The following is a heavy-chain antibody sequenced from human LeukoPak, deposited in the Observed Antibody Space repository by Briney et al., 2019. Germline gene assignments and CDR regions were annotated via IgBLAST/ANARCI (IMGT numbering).Heavy chain of an antibody. D-gene: IGHD6-13*01. V-gene: IGHV4-61*08. J-gene: IGHJ4*02. Sequence: SETLSLTCTVSGGSISSGGYYWSWIRQHPGKGLEWIGYIYYSGSTNYNPSLKSRVTISVDTSKNQFSLKLSSVTAADTAVYYCARFRYSSSLIDYWGQGTLVTVSS. CDR1: GGSISSGGYY. CDR3: ARFRYSSSLIDY. CDR2: IYYSGST.